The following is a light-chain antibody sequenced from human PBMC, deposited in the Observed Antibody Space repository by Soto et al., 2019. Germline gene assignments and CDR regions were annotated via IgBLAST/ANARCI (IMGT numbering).Light chain of an antibody. J-gene: IGKJ5*01. CDR1: LDINRW. CDR2: GAF. Sequence: DIQMTQSPSSVSVSVGDRVTITGRASLDINRWLAWYQVRPGKPPKLLIAGAFVLQSGVPSRFSGRGYGTDFALTIDNLQPEDCATYYCQQADSYPITFGQGTRLEI. CDR3: QQADSYPIT. V-gene: IGKV1-12*01.